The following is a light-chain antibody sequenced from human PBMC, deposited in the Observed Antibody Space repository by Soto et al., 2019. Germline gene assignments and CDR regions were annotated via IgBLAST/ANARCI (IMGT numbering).Light chain of an antibody. CDR1: NSNIGSNA. CDR2: YND. Sequence: QSVLTQSPSVSGAPRQSVNISCSGTNSNIGSNAVHWYQQLPGKAPKLLMYYNDMLPSGVSDRFSGSKSGTSASLAISGLQSEDEGDYYCAPWDDRLTAWVFGGGTKLTVL. V-gene: IGLV1-36*01. J-gene: IGLJ3*02. CDR3: APWDDRLTAWV.